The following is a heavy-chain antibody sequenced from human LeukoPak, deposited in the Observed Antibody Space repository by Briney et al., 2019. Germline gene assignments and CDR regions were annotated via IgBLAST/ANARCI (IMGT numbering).Heavy chain of an antibody. CDR3: AREGTDGFDY. V-gene: IGHV4-61*02. D-gene: IGHD1-1*01. CDR1: GGSFSSGSYY. Sequence: PSETLSLTCSVSGGSFSSGSYYWSWIRQPAGKGLEWIGRIYPSGSTNYNPSLKSRVTISVDTSKNQFSLNLNSVTAADTAVYYCAREGTDGFDYWGQGALVTVPS. J-gene: IGHJ4*02. CDR2: IYPSGST.